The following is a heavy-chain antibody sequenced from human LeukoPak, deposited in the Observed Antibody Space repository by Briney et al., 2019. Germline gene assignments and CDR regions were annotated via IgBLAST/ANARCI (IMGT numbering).Heavy chain of an antibody. CDR1: GYSISSGYY. CDR2: IYHSGST. Sequence: SETLSLTCTVSGYSISSGYYWGWIRQPPGKGLEWIGSIYHSGSTYYNPSLKSRVTISEDTSKNQFSLRLSSVTTADTAMFYCARGRPAYNFWSGSFDYWGQGTLVTVSS. CDR3: ARGRPAYNFWSGSFDY. V-gene: IGHV4-38-2*02. D-gene: IGHD3-3*01. J-gene: IGHJ4*02.